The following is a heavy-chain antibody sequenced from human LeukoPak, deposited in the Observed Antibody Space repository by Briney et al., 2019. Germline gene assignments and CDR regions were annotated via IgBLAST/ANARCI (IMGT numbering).Heavy chain of an antibody. D-gene: IGHD1-1*01. Sequence: ASVKVSCKASGYTFTSYYMNWVRQAPGQGLEWMGIINPSGGATNYAQKFQGRVTMTRDTSTSTVFMELSSLRSEDTAVYYCARTTGAQYMDVWGKGTTVTVSS. J-gene: IGHJ6*03. CDR3: ARTTGAQYMDV. CDR1: GYTFTSYY. V-gene: IGHV1-46*01. CDR2: INPSGGAT.